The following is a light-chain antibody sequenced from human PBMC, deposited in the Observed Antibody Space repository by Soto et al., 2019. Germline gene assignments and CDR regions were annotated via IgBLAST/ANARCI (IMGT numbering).Light chain of an antibody. J-gene: IGLJ2*01. CDR2: GNS. Sequence: QSVLTQPPSVSGAPGQRVTISCTGSSSNIGAGYDVHWYQQLPGTAPKLLIYGNSNRPSGVPDRFSGSKSGTSASLAITGLQSEDEADYYCQSYDSSLSREGLFGGGTKLTVL. CDR3: QSYDSSLSREGL. V-gene: IGLV1-40*01. CDR1: SSNIGAGYD.